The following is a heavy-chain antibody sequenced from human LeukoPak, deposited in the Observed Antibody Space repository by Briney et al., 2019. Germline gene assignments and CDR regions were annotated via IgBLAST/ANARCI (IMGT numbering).Heavy chain of an antibody. CDR3: ARDSAKYCSSTSCYWGY. CDR1: GFTFSSYS. Sequence: GGSLRLSCAASGFTFSSYSMNWVRQAPGRGLEWVSSISSSSSYIYYADSVKGRFTISRDNAKNSLYLQMNSLRAEDTAVYYCARDSAKYCSSTSCYWGYWGQGTLVTVSS. J-gene: IGHJ4*02. CDR2: ISSSSSYI. D-gene: IGHD2-2*01. V-gene: IGHV3-21*01.